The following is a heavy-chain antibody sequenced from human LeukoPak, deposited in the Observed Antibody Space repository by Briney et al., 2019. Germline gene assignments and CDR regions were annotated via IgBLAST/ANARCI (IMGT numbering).Heavy chain of an antibody. CDR2: ISSSRSYI. J-gene: IGHJ4*02. CDR3: ARSGSAHNFDY. Sequence: PGGSLRLSCAASGFTFSSYTMNWVRQAPGKGLEWVSSISSSRSYIYYADSVKGRFTISRDNTMNSLFLQMNSLRAEDTAVYYCARSGSAHNFDYWGQGTLVTVSS. D-gene: IGHD6-6*01. CDR1: GFTFSSYT. V-gene: IGHV3-21*04.